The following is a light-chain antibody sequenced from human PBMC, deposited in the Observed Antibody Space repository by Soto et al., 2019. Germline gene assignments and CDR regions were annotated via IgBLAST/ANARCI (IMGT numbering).Light chain of an antibody. CDR2: DCT. V-gene: IGLV2-14*03. J-gene: IGLJ1*01. CDR1: SSDIGAFNY. CDR3: SSYTTRNTEV. Sequence: QSVLTQPASVSWSPGQSISISCIGTSSDIGAFNYVSWYQNHPGKAPQIINYDCTSQAPGVSKSFSASKSGNTASLTISGLQAEDEADYYCSSYTTRNTEVFGTGTKVTVL.